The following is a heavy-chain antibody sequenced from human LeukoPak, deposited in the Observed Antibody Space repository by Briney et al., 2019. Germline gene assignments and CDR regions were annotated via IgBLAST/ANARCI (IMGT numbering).Heavy chain of an antibody. CDR3: ARDRDGYYYGSGSYLNRYFDY. D-gene: IGHD3-10*01. CDR2: IYYSGST. J-gene: IGHJ4*02. Sequence: SETLSLTCTVSGGSISSYYWSWIRQPPGKGLEWIGYIYYSGSTNYNPSLKSRVTISVDTSKNQFSLKLSSVTAADTAVYYCARDRDGYYYGSGSYLNRYFDYWGQGTLVTVS. CDR1: GGSISSYY. V-gene: IGHV4-59*01.